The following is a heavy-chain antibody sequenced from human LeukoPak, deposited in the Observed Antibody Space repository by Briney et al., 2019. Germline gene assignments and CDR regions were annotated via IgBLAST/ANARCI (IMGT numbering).Heavy chain of an antibody. CDR1: GGSISSGGYS. Sequence: SETLSLTCAVSGGSISSGGYSWSWIRQPPGKGLEWIGYIYHSGSTYYNPSLKSRVTISVDTSKNQFSLKLSSVTAADTAVYYCAGPDYFDYWGQGTLATVSS. CDR3: AGPDYFDY. J-gene: IGHJ4*02. CDR2: IYHSGST. V-gene: IGHV4-30-2*01.